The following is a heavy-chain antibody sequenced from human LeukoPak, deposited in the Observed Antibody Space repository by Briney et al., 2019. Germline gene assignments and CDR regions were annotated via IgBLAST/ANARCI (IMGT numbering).Heavy chain of an antibody. J-gene: IGHJ4*02. CDR1: GYSFPTYW. D-gene: IGHD5-18*01. CDR2: IYPGDSDT. Sequence: GESLKISCKGSGYSFPTYWIGWVRQMPGKGLEWKGIIYPGDSDTRYSPSFQGQVTISADNSINTAYLQWSSLRTSDTAMYYCARRGYTHSLDYWGQGTLVTVSS. V-gene: IGHV5-51*01. CDR3: ARRGYTHSLDY.